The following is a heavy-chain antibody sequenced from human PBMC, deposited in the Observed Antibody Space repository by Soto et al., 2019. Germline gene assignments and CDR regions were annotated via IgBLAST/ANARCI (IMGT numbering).Heavy chain of an antibody. Sequence: EVQLLESGGGLVQPGGSLRLSCAASGFTFSSYAMSRVRQAPGKGLEWVSAISGSGGSTYYADSVKGRFTISRDNSKNALYLQINSLRAEDTAVYYCAKEGAGYSSSWYRLYYGMDVWGQGTTVTVSS. J-gene: IGHJ6*02. CDR2: ISGSGGST. CDR3: AKEGAGYSSSWYRLYYGMDV. V-gene: IGHV3-23*01. D-gene: IGHD6-13*01. CDR1: GFTFSSYA.